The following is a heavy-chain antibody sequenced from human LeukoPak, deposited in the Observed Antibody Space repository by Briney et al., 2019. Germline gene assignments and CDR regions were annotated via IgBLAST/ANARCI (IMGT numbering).Heavy chain of an antibody. V-gene: IGHV5-51*01. CDR3: ARTTVTTLENFDS. Sequence: GESLKISCKGSGYSFTSYWIGWVRQMPGKGLQWMGIIYPGDSDTRYSPAFEGQVTISADKSISTAYLQWSSLKASDTVMYYCARTTVTTLENFDSWGQGTLVTVSS. J-gene: IGHJ4*02. CDR2: IYPGDSDT. D-gene: IGHD4-17*01. CDR1: GYSFTSYW.